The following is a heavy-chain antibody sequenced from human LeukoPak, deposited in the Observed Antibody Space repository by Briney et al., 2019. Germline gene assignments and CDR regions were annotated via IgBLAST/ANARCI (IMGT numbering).Heavy chain of an antibody. CDR1: GCTFTGYY. CDR3: ARGLYNTYPEDY. J-gene: IGHJ4*02. V-gene: IGHV1-2*02. Sequence: WASVKVSCKTSGCTFTGYYLHWVRQAPGHGLEWMGWISPNTGATKYAEKFQGRVAMTRDTSISIGYMELSRLRSDDTALYYCARGLYNTYPEDYWGQGTLVTVSS. CDR2: ISPNTGAT. D-gene: IGHD2-2*02.